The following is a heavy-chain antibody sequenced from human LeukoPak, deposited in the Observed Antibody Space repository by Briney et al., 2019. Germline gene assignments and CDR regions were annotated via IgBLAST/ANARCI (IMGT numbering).Heavy chain of an antibody. CDR1: GGSISSYY. V-gene: IGHV4-59*01. CDR3: AKGLYSGSYGAFDI. J-gene: IGHJ3*02. CDR2: IYYSGST. D-gene: IGHD1-26*01. Sequence: SETLSLTCTVSGGSISSYYWSWIRQPPGKGLEWIGYIYYSGSTNYNPSLKSRVTISVDTSKNQFSLKLSSVTAADTAVYYCAKGLYSGSYGAFDIWGQGTMVTVSS.